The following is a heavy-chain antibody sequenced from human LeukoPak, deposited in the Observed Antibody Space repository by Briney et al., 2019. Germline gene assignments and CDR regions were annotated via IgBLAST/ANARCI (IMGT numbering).Heavy chain of an antibody. Sequence: GGSLRLSCAASGFTFSSYAMHWVRQAPGKGLEWVAVISYDGSNKYYADSVKGRFTISRDNSKNTLYLQMNSLRAEDTAVYYCARDPLWGGEVTILDYWGQGTLVTVSS. J-gene: IGHJ4*02. CDR2: ISYDGSNK. D-gene: IGHD3-3*01. CDR1: GFTFSSYA. CDR3: ARDPLWGGEVTILDY. V-gene: IGHV3-30*04.